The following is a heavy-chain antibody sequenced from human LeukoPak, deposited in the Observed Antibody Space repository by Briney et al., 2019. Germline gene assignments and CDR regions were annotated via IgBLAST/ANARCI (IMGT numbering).Heavy chain of an antibody. CDR1: GFTFSSYA. J-gene: IGHJ6*02. Sequence: PGGSLRLSCAASGFTFSSYAMSWVRQAPGKGLEWVSAISGSGGSTYYADSVKGRFTISRDNSKNTLYLQMNSLRAEDTAVYYCARAQVDYNNGPGSQGYYSYGMDVWGQGTTVTVSS. CDR3: ARAQVDYNNGPGSQGYYSYGMDV. D-gene: IGHD4-11*01. CDR2: ISGSGGST. V-gene: IGHV3-23*01.